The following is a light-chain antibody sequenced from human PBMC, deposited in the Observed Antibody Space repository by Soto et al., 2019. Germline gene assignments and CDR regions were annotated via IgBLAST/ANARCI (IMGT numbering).Light chain of an antibody. CDR2: EVT. V-gene: IGLV2-8*01. CDR3: SSYAASNNFYFV. CDR1: SSDVGGYNY. Sequence: QSALTQPPSASGSPGQSVTISCTGTSSDVGGYNYVSWYQQYPGRAHKLMIYEVTKRHSGVPDRFSGSKSGNTASLTVSGLQAEDEADYYCSSYAASNNFYFVFGGGTKLTVL. J-gene: IGLJ3*02.